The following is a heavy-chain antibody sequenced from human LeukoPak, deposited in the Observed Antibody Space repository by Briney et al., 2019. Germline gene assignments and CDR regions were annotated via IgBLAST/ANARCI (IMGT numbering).Heavy chain of an antibody. J-gene: IGHJ4*02. CDR1: GGSFSGYY. CDR2: INHSGST. D-gene: IGHD5-18*01. Sequence: KTSETLSLTCAVYGGSFSGYYWSWIRQPPGKGLEWIGEINHSGSTNYNPSLKSRVTISVDTSKNQFSLKLSSVTAADTAVYYCARDGGGYSYGGFDYWGQGTLVTVSS. V-gene: IGHV4-34*01. CDR3: ARDGGGYSYGGFDY.